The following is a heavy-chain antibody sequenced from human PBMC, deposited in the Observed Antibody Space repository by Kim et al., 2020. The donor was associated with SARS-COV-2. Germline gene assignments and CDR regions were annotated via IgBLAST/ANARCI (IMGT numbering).Heavy chain of an antibody. J-gene: IGHJ6*02. CDR3: ARILYPSSSWYLAFGYYGMGV. D-gene: IGHD6-13*01. V-gene: IGHV2-70*11. Sequence: SGPTLVNPTQTLTLTCTFSGFSLSTSGMCVSWIRQPPGKALEWLARIDWDDDKYYSTSLKTRLTISKDTSKNQVVLTMTNMDPVDTATYYCARILYPSSSWYLAFGYYGMGVWGQGTTVTVSS. CDR2: IDWDDDK. CDR1: GFSLSTSGMC.